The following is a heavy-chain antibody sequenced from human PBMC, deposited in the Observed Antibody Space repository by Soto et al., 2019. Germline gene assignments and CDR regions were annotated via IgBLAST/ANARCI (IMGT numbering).Heavy chain of an antibody. D-gene: IGHD1-26*01. J-gene: IGHJ6*02. V-gene: IGHV3-13*05. CDR3: ARAYLGRLPRRADYYYAIDV. CDR2: LGAARDP. CDR1: GFSFRDYD. Sequence: EVQLVESGGGSVQPGESLRLSCAASGFSFRDYDMHWVRQRKGKGLEWVSALGAARDPYYVGSVKGRFSVSRDNAQNSLFLQMNNLRVDDTAVYFCARAYLGRLPRRADYYYAIDVCVRGTTVTVSS.